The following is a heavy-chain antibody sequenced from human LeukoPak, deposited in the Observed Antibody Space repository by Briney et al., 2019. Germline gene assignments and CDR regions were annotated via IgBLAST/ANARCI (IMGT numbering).Heavy chain of an antibody. CDR1: GYTFTSYG. D-gene: IGHD3-22*01. Sequence: GASVKVSCKASGYTFTSYGISWVRQAPGQGLEWMGWISAYNGNTNYAQKLQGRVTMTTDTSTSTAYMELRSLRSDDTAVYYCARDAPDYYDSSGYYYFDYWGQGTLVTVSS. CDR2: ISAYNGNT. V-gene: IGHV1-18*01. CDR3: ARDAPDYYDSSGYYYFDY. J-gene: IGHJ4*02.